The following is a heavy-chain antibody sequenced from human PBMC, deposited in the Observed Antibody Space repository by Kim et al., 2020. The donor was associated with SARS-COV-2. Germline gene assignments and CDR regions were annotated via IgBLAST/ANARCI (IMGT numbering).Heavy chain of an antibody. J-gene: IGHJ4*02. CDR3: ARVTYGAASHYYFDY. CDR1: GFTFSDYY. Sequence: GGSLRLSCAASGFTFSDYYLTWIRQAPGKGLEWLSYISATTNYAIYADSVKGRFTLSRDNAKNSLYLQMNSLRAEDTAVYYCARVTYGAASHYYFDYWGQGTLVTVSS. V-gene: IGHV3-11*05. CDR2: ISATTNYA. D-gene: IGHD3-10*01.